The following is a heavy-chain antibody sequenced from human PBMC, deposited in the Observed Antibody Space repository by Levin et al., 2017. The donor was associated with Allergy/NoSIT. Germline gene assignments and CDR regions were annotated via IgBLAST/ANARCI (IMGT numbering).Heavy chain of an antibody. CDR1: GFTFDDYA. V-gene: IGHV3-9*01. Sequence: GGSLRLSCAASGFTFDDYAMIWVRQAPGRGLEWVSGIDWNGGIIGYADSVKGRFTISRDNAKNSLFLQMSSLRAEDTALYFCAKEGYCRSGYCYRLLDYWGQGTPVTVSS. J-gene: IGHJ4*02. CDR3: AKEGYCRSGYCYRLLDY. CDR2: IDWNGGII. D-gene: IGHD2-15*01.